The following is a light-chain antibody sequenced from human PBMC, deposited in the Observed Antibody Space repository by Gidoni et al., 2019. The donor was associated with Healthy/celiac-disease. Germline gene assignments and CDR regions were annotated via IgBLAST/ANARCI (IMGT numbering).Light chain of an antibody. CDR2: EVS. CDR1: SSDIGTYNH. V-gene: IGLV2-14*01. Sequence: QSALTQPASVSGSPGQSITISCTGTSSDIGTYNHVSWYQQHPGKAPKLMIYEVSDRPSGVSTRFSGSKSGNTASLTISGLQAEDEADYYCCSYTIYNAPWVCGGGTKLTVL. J-gene: IGLJ3*02. CDR3: CSYTIYNAPWV.